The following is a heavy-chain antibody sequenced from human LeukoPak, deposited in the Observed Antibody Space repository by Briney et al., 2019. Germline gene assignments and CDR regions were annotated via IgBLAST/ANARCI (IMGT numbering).Heavy chain of an antibody. D-gene: IGHD3-16*02. CDR2: ISYDGSNK. CDR3: ARDLLVLGLGELSLIDY. CDR1: GFTFSSYA. V-gene: IGHV3-30-3*01. Sequence: GGSLRLSCAASGFTFSSYAMHWVRQAPGKGLEWVAVISYDGSNKYYADSVKGRFTISRDNSKNTLYLQMNSLRAEDTAVCYCARDLLVLGLGELSLIDYWGQGTLVTVSS. J-gene: IGHJ4*02.